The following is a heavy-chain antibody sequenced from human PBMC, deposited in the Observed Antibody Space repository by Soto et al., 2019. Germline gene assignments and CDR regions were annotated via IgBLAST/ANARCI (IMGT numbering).Heavy chain of an antibody. CDR2: ISSSSSYI. V-gene: IGHV3-21*01. J-gene: IGHJ4*02. D-gene: IGHD3-22*01. Sequence: GGSLRLSCAASGFTFSSYSMNWVRQAPGKGLEWVSSISSSSSYIYYADSVKGRFTISRDNAKNTLYLQMNSLRAEDTAVYFFFIGDGDYYDGNGYLGRHWGQGTLVTVSS. CDR1: GFTFSSYS. CDR3: FIGDGDYYDGNGYLGRH.